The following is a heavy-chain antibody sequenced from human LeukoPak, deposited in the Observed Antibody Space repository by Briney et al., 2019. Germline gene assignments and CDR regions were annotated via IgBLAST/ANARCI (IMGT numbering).Heavy chain of an antibody. V-gene: IGHV4-59*08. CDR3: ARRNTKTGSDSKFDY. Sequence: SETLSLTCSVSGGSISGYSWSWIRQPPGKGLEWIGHTQISGNTLYSYSLKSRVTISVETSKTQSSLKLTSVTAADTAVYYCARRNTKTGSDSKFDYWGQGTLVTVSS. J-gene: IGHJ4*02. CDR2: TQISGNT. CDR1: GGSISGYS. D-gene: IGHD1-26*01.